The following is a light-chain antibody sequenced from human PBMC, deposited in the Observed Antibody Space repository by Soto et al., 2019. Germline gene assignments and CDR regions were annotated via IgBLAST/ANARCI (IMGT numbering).Light chain of an antibody. CDR1: SSNIGSNT. Sequence: QPVLTQPPSASGTPGQRVTISCSGSSSNIGSNTVNWYQHLPGTAPKLLIYSYNQRPSGVPDRFSGSKSGTSASLAISGLQSEDEADYYCATWDDSLNGVVFGGGTQLTVL. J-gene: IGLJ2*01. CDR2: SYN. CDR3: ATWDDSLNGVV. V-gene: IGLV1-44*01.